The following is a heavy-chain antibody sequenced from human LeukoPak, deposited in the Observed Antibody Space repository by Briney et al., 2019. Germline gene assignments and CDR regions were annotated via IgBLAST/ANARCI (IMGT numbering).Heavy chain of an antibody. Sequence: SETLSLTCTVSGGSISSYYWSWIRQPPGKGLEWIGYIYYSGSTNYNPSLESRVTISVDTSKNQFSLKLSSVTAADTAVYYCVANYYDSSGAPWRQGTLVTVSS. V-gene: IGHV4-59*01. CDR2: IYYSGST. CDR3: VANYYDSSGAP. CDR1: GGSISSYY. J-gene: IGHJ5*02. D-gene: IGHD3-22*01.